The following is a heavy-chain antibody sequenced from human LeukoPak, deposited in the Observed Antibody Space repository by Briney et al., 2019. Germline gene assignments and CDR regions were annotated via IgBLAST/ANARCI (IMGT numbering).Heavy chain of an antibody. CDR1: GYSFTNYW. CDR3: ARQAGSAYDYFDY. V-gene: IGHV5-51*01. Sequence: GGSLKISCKGSGYSFTNYWIGWVRQMPGKGLEWMGIIYPGDSDTRYSPSFQGQVTISVDKSISTAYLQWSSLKASDTAMFYCARQAGSAYDYFDYWGQGSLVTVSS. CDR2: IYPGDSDT. D-gene: IGHD3-22*01. J-gene: IGHJ4*02.